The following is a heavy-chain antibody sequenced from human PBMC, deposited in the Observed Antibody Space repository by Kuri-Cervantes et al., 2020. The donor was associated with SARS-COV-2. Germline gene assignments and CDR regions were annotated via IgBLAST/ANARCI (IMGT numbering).Heavy chain of an antibody. J-gene: IGHJ6*02. CDR3: AKDTAVGHDPLYYYGMDV. Sequence: GGSLRLSCAASGFSVSNNYMSWVRQAPGKGLEWVSSVSGSGYSTYYADSVKGRFTISRDNSKNTLYLQMNALRAEDTAIYYCAKDTAVGHDPLYYYGMDVWGQGTTVTVYS. V-gene: IGHV3-23*01. CDR2: VSGSGYST. D-gene: IGHD6-13*01. CDR1: GFSVSNNY.